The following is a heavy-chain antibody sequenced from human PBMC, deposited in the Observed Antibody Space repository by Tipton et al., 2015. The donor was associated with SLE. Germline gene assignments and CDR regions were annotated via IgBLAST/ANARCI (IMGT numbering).Heavy chain of an antibody. CDR2: IYYTGST. V-gene: IGHV4-31*03. D-gene: IGHD1-1*01. CDR1: GGSISGYY. J-gene: IGHJ4*02. Sequence: TLSLTCTVSGGSISGYYWSWIRQHPEKGLEWIGYIYYTGSTSYNPSLESRVTISVDTSKNQFSLRLSSVSAADTAVYYCARGILEPGDYWGQGTLVTVSS. CDR3: ARGILEPGDY.